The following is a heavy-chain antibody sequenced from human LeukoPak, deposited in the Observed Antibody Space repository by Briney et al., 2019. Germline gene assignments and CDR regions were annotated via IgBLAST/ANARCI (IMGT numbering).Heavy chain of an antibody. Sequence: GASVKVSCKASGYIFTDYYMYWVRQAPGQGLEWMGGFDPEDGETIYAQKFQGRVTMTEDTSTDTAYMELSSLRSEDTAVYYCATERPGYIADAFDIWGQGTMVTVSS. D-gene: IGHD3-9*01. CDR3: ATERPGYIADAFDI. V-gene: IGHV1-24*01. CDR2: FDPEDGET. CDR1: GYIFTDYY. J-gene: IGHJ3*02.